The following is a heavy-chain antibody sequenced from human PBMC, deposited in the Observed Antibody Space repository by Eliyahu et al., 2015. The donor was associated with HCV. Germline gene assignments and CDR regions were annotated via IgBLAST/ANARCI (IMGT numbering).Heavy chain of an antibody. CDR3: TSGRGVNS. V-gene: IGHV3-15*07. J-gene: IGHJ5*02. CDR1: GFTFSNAW. CDR2: IKSKAAGETT. D-gene: IGHD3-10*01. Sequence: EVQLVESGGGLVKPGGSLRLSCAASGFTFSNAWXNWVRQAPGKGLEWVGRIKSKAAGETTDYAAAVKGRFTISRDDSKNTVYVEMNGLKSEDTAVYYCTSGRGVNSWGPGTLVTVSS.